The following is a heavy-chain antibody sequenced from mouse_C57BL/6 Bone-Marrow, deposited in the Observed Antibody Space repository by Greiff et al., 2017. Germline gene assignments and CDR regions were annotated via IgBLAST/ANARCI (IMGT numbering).Heavy chain of an antibody. CDR3: TTKGFPFAY. J-gene: IGHJ3*01. Sequence: EVQLQQSGAELVRPGASVKLSCTASGFNIKDDYMHWVKQRPEQGLEWIGWIDPENGDTEYASKFQGKATITADTSSNTAYLQLSSLTSEDTAVYYCTTKGFPFAYWGQGTLFTVSA. CDR2: IDPENGDT. CDR1: GFNIKDDY. D-gene: IGHD3-3*01. V-gene: IGHV14-4*01.